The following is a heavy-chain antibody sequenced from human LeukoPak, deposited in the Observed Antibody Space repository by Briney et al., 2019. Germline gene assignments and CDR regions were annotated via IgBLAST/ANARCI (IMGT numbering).Heavy chain of an antibody. J-gene: IGHJ4*02. CDR3: AKAGCTSATCYVNC. Sequence: GGSLRLSCAASGFTFSSYAMNWVRQAPGKGLEGVSVMSGSGGSTYYADSVKGRFTISRDNSKNTLYLQMNSLRAEDTAVYYCAKAGCTSATCYVNCWGQGTLVTVSS. CDR2: MSGSGGST. V-gene: IGHV3-23*01. D-gene: IGHD2-2*01. CDR1: GFTFSSYA.